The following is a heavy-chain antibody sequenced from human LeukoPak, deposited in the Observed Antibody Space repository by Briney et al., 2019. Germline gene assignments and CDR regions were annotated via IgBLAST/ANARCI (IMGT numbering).Heavy chain of an antibody. V-gene: IGHV4-59*01. Sequence: PSETLSLTCTVSGDSITNSYWAWIRQSPGKGLEWIGHTYHSGSSAYHPSLKSRVSMLVDTSTNQLFLNLTSVTAADTAVYYCARRVVVAHNWFDPWGQGTLVTVSS. CDR1: GDSITNSY. CDR2: TYHSGSS. D-gene: IGHD2-15*01. CDR3: ARRVVVAHNWFDP. J-gene: IGHJ5*02.